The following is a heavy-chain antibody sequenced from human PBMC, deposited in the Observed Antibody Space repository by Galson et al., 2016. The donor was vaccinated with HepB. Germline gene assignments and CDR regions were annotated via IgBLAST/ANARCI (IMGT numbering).Heavy chain of an antibody. CDR2: INPSGGSR. Sequence: SVKVSCKASGYTFINYYMHWVRQSPRQGLEWMGVINPSGGSRNYAQKFQGRVTMTRDTSTSTVYMELRYLTSEDAAVYYCARALLDYAHGTNWFDPWGQGTLVTVSS. V-gene: IGHV1-46*01. D-gene: IGHD4-17*01. J-gene: IGHJ5*02. CDR3: ARALLDYAHGTNWFDP. CDR1: GYTFINYY.